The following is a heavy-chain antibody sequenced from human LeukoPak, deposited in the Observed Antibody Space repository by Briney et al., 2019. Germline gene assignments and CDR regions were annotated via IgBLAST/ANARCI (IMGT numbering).Heavy chain of an antibody. D-gene: IGHD3-16*01. V-gene: IGHV1-2*02. CDR3: ARGWAFYYYYYMDV. J-gene: IGHJ6*03. Sequence: VASVKVSCKASGYTFTGYYMHWVRQAPGQGLEWMGWINPNSGGTNYAQKFQGRVTMTRDTSISTAYMELSRLRSDDTAVYYCARGWAFYYYYYMDVWGKGTTVTVSS. CDR2: INPNSGGT. CDR1: GYTFTGYY.